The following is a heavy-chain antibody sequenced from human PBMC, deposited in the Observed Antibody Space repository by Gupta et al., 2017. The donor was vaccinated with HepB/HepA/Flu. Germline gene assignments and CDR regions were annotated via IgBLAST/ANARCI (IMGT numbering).Heavy chain of an antibody. Sequence: QVQLVQSGAEVKKPGSSVKVSCKASGGTFSSYAISWVRQAPGQGLEWMGGIIPIFGTANYAQKFQGRVTMTADKATSTAYMELSSLRSEDTAVYYCARAALVVVPAAIARRKDYYYYMDVWGKGTTVTVSS. CDR1: GGTFSSYA. D-gene: IGHD2-2*01. CDR3: ARAALVVVPAAIARRKDYYYYMDV. V-gene: IGHV1-69*06. CDR2: IIPIFGTA. J-gene: IGHJ6*03.